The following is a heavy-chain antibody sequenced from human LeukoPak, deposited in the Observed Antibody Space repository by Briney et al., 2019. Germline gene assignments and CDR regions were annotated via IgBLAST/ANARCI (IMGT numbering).Heavy chain of an antibody. J-gene: IGHJ6*02. D-gene: IGHD6-13*01. Sequence: GGSLRLSCAASGFTFSSYAMSWVRQAPGKGLEWVSAISGSGGSTYYADSVKGRFTISRDNSKNTLYLQMNSLRAEDTAVYYCAKTSAAAGYYYYGMDVWGQGTTVTVSS. V-gene: IGHV3-23*01. CDR2: ISGSGGST. CDR3: AKTSAAAGYYYYGMDV. CDR1: GFTFSSYA.